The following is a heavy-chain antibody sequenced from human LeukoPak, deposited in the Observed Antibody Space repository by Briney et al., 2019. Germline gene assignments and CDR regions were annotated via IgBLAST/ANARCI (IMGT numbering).Heavy chain of an antibody. CDR2: ISHGGNT. Sequence: PSETLSLICAVSGYSISSGYYWGWIRQPPGKGLEWIGSISHGGNTYYNPPLKSRVTISLDISKNHLSLKLSSVTAADTAVYYCARQGGHNNFDYWGQGTLVTVSS. J-gene: IGHJ4*02. D-gene: IGHD3-16*01. CDR3: ARQGGHNNFDY. CDR1: GYSISSGYY. V-gene: IGHV4-38-2*01.